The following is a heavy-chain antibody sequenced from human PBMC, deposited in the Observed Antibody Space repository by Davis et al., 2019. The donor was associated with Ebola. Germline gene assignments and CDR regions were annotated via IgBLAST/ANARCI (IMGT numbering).Heavy chain of an antibody. Sequence: MPSETLSLTCTVSGGSISSYYWSWIRQPPGKGLEWIGYIYYSGSTNYNPSLKSRVTISVDKSKNQFSLKLSSVTAADTAVYYCARDTDSGSLVWGGAFDIWGQGTMVTVSS. CDR2: IYYSGST. J-gene: IGHJ3*02. V-gene: IGHV4-59*12. CDR1: GGSISSYY. CDR3: ARDTDSGSLVWGGAFDI. D-gene: IGHD5-12*01.